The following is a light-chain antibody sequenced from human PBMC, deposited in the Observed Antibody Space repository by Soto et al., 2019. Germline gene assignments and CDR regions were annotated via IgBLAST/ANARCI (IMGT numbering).Light chain of an antibody. CDR1: QGISSY. CDR2: AAS. Sequence: DIQLTQSPSFLSASVGDRVTITCRASQGISSYLAWYQQKPGKAPKLLNYAASTLQSGVPSRFSGSGSGTEFTLTISSLQAEDFATYYCQQFISLLTFGGGPKVDIK. J-gene: IGKJ4*01. CDR3: QQFISLLT. V-gene: IGKV1-9*01.